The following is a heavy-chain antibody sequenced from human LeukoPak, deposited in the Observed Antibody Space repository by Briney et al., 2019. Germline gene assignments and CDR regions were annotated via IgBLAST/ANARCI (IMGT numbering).Heavy chain of an antibody. CDR2: IIPISGTA. D-gene: IGHD1-26*01. Sequence: GASVKVSCKVSGYTLTELSMHWVRQAPGQGLEWMGGIIPISGTANYAQNFQGRVTITADESTSTAYMELSSLRYEDTAVYYCARGIVGAPYYYYYMDVWGKGTTVTISS. J-gene: IGHJ6*03. CDR3: ARGIVGAPYYYYYMDV. V-gene: IGHV1-69*13. CDR1: GYTLTELS.